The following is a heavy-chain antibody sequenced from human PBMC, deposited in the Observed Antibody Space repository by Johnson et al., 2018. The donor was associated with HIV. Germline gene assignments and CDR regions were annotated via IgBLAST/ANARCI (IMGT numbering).Heavy chain of an antibody. CDR3: ARVVAFEVRDLYYYDSSGYWDDAFDI. CDR1: GFTFGYYA. J-gene: IGHJ3*02. V-gene: IGHV3-49*04. D-gene: IGHD3-22*01. CDR2: IRSKAYGGTT. Sequence: VQLVESGGGLARPGRSLRLSCTASGFTFGYYAMSWVRQAPGKGLEWVVFIRSKAYGGTTEYAASVKGRFTISRDNAKNSLYLQMNSLRAEDTAFYYCARVVAFEVRDLYYYDSSGYWDDAFDIWGQGTMVTVSS.